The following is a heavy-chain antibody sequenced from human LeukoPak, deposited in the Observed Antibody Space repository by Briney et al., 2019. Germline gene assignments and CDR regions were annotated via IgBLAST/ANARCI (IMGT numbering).Heavy chain of an antibody. V-gene: IGHV4-4*02. CDR2: IYYSGST. CDR1: GGSISSSNW. CDR3: ARAVAGDDAFDI. J-gene: IGHJ3*02. Sequence: SETLSLTCAVSGGSISSSNWWSWVRQPPGKGLEWIGEIYYSGSTYDNPALKSRVTISVDTSKNQFSLKLSSVTAADTAVYYCARAVAGDDAFDIWGQGTMVTVSS. D-gene: IGHD6-19*01.